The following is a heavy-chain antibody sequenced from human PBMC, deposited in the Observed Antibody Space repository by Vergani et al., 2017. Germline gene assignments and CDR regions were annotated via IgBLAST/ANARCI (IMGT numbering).Heavy chain of an antibody. CDR3: AKDHGGYCTNGNCLFGS. J-gene: IGHJ4*02. Sequence: RLVQSGGGLAHPGGSLRLSCAASGLPVSGFAFNTYAMIWVRQAPGKGLEWVSGISATGDENTDYADSVKGRFTISRDNSKSTLFLQMNGLTSEDTAQYYCAKDHGGYCTNGNCLFGSWGQGTPVTVSS. CDR1: GLPVSGFAFNTYA. V-gene: IGHV3-23*04. D-gene: IGHD2-8*01. CDR2: ISATGDENT.